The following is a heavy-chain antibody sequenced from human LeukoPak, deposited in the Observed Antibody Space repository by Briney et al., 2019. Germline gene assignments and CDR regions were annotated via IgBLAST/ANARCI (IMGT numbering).Heavy chain of an antibody. CDR2: ISGSGGST. CDR1: GFTFSSYA. J-gene: IGHJ3*02. D-gene: IGHD6-19*01. V-gene: IGHV3-23*01. CDR3: ASPGRGYSSGWYVGAFDI. Sequence: QAGGSLRLSCAASGFTFSSYAMSWVRQAPGKGLEWVSAISGSGGSTYYADSVKGRFTISRDNSKNTLYLQMNSLRAEDTAVYYCASPGRGYSSGWYVGAFDIWGQGTMVTVSS.